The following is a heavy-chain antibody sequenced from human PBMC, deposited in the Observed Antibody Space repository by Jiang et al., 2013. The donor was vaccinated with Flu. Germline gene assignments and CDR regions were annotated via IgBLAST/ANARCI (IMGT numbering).Heavy chain of an antibody. CDR2: IYHSGST. D-gene: IGHD6-13*01. CDR3: ARDGKAAAGDWFDP. V-gene: IGHV4-38-2*02. J-gene: IGHJ5*02. Sequence: GLVKPSETLSPTCTVSGYSISSGYYWGWIRQPPGKGLEWIGSIYHSGSTYYNPSLKSRVTISVDTSKNQFSLKLSSVTAADTAVYYCARDGKAAAGDWFDPWGQGTLVTVSS. CDR1: GYSISSGYY.